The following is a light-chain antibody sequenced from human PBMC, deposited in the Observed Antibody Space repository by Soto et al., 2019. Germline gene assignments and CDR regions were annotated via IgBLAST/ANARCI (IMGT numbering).Light chain of an antibody. CDR2: AAS. J-gene: IGKJ4*01. V-gene: IGKV1-9*01. CDR1: QGISSY. Sequence: DIPLTQSPSFLSASVGDGVTITCRASQGISSYLAWYQQRPGKAPKLLIYAASTLQSGVPSRFSDSGSGTEFTLTISSLQPEDFATYYCQQFNSYPTFGGGTKVEIK. CDR3: QQFNSYPT.